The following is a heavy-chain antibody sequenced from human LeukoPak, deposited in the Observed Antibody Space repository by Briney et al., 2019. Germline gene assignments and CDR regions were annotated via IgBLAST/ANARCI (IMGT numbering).Heavy chain of an antibody. CDR2: ISTYNGNT. CDR1: GYSFTSFG. J-gene: IGHJ6*03. Sequence: ASVKVSCKASGYSFTSFGLRWVRQAPGQGLEWMGWISTYNGNTNYAQKFQGRVTMTTDTSTTTVYMELRSLTSDDTAVYYCARAPLYDSSGYYSAYYMDVWGKGTTVTISS. V-gene: IGHV1-18*01. D-gene: IGHD3-22*01. CDR3: ARAPLYDSSGYYSAYYMDV.